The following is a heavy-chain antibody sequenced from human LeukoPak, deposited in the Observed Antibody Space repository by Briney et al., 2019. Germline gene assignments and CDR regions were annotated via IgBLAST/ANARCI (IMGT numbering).Heavy chain of an antibody. J-gene: IGHJ4*02. D-gene: IGHD2-21*01. V-gene: IGHV3-23*01. CDR3: ARDFFPIVDSTWYEIGY. Sequence: GGSLRLSCAASGFTFSNNAMAWVRQAPGKGLEWVSCILGRGGSTYYADAVKGRFTISRDNSRNTLYLQMDSLRSEDTAVYYCARDFFPIVDSTWYEIGYWGQGTLVTVSS. CDR1: GFTFSNNA. CDR2: ILGRGGST.